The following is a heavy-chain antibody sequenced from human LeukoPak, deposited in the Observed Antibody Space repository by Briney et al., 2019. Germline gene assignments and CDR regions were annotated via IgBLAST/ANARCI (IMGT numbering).Heavy chain of an antibody. CDR3: ARDYGGNRYDY. Sequence: GSLRLSCPASGFTFSSYSMNWVRQAPGKGLEWVSYISSSGTFIYYADPVKGRFTISRDNAKNSLFLQMNSLRAEDTAVYYCARDYGGNRYDYWGQGTLVTVSS. D-gene: IGHD4-23*01. CDR2: ISSSGTFI. CDR1: GFTFSSYS. V-gene: IGHV3-21*05. J-gene: IGHJ4*02.